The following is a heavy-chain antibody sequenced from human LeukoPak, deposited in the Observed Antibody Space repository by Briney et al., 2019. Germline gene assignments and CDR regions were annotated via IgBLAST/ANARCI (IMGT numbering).Heavy chain of an antibody. CDR3: VVFGVVIAGYFDY. Sequence: AETLSLTCAVHGGSFSGFYWTWMRQPPGKELEWIGEIKHGGFTSYHPSLKSRVTMSEDTSNNQFSLKLSSVTAADTAVYYCVVFGVVIAGYFDYWGQGTLVTVSS. CDR1: GGSFSGFY. J-gene: IGHJ4*02. D-gene: IGHD3-3*01. V-gene: IGHV4-34*01. CDR2: IKHGGFT.